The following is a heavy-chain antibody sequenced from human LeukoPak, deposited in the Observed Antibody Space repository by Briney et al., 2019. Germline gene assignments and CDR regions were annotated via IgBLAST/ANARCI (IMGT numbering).Heavy chain of an antibody. CDR2: ISSSSSTI. V-gene: IGHV3-48*01. Sequence: GGSLRLSCAASGFTFSSYSMNWVRQAPGKGLEWVSYISSSSSTIYYADSVKGRFTISRDNAKNSLYLQMNSLRAEDTAVYYCARGYDFWSGYSRYFDYWGQGTLVTVSS. CDR1: GFTFSSYS. J-gene: IGHJ4*02. D-gene: IGHD3-3*01. CDR3: ARGYDFWSGYSRYFDY.